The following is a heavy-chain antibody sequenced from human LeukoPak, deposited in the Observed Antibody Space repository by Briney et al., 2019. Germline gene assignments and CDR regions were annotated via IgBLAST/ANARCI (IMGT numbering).Heavy chain of an antibody. D-gene: IGHD2-21*02. CDR1: GYTFTSYY. J-gene: IGHJ6*02. V-gene: IGHV1-69*02. CDR2: IIPILGIA. Sequence: ASVKVSCKASGYTFTSYYMHWVRQAPGQGLEWMGRIIPILGIANYAQKFQGRVTITADKSTSTAYMELSSLRSEDTAVYYCARPAVVVTAIDYYYYGMDVWGQGTTVTVSS. CDR3: ARPAVVVTAIDYYYYGMDV.